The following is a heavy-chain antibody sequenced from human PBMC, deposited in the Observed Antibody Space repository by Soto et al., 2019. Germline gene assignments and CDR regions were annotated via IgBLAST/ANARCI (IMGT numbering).Heavy chain of an antibody. Sequence: SETLSLTCPVSGGSISSYYGSWIRPPPGKGLEWIGYIYYSGSTNYNPSLKSRVTISVDTSKNQFSLKLSSVTAADTAVYYCAASAIFGVVIPVSWFDPWGQGTLVTVSS. CDR3: AASAIFGVVIPVSWFDP. V-gene: IGHV4-59*01. D-gene: IGHD3-3*01. CDR2: IYYSGST. J-gene: IGHJ5*02. CDR1: GGSISSYY.